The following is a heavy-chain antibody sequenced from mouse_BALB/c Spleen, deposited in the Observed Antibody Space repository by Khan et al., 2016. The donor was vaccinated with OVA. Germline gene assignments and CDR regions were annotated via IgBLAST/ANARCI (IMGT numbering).Heavy chain of an antibody. CDR3: ARAEDHYYCAYTMDY. Sequence: VQLKQSGAELVKPGASVKLSCTASGFNIKDTYMHWVKQRPEQGLEWIGRIDPATGNIKYDPKFQGKATITADTSSNTAFLHLSSLTSENTAVYYSARAEDHYYCAYTMDYWSQGTSVTVSS. D-gene: IGHD1-2*01. J-gene: IGHJ4*01. CDR1: GFNIKDTY. CDR2: IDPATGNI. V-gene: IGHV14-3*02.